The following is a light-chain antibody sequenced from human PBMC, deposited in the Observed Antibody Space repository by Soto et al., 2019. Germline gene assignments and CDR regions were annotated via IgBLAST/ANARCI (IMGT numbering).Light chain of an antibody. CDR2: DTS. J-gene: IGKJ4*01. CDR3: QHYHFWVIT. CDR1: RRAGNN. Sequence: IVMTQSPATLSVSLGERVTLSCRARRRAGNNLAWYQQRVGHAPRLVIFDTSTRVPGIPARFSGSGSETEFTLTINSLQAEDFAVYDCQHYHFWVITFGGGTKVEIK. V-gene: IGKV3D-15*01.